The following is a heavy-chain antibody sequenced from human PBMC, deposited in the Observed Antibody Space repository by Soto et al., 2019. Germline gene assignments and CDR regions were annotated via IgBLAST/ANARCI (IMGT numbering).Heavy chain of an antibody. D-gene: IGHD1-26*01. Sequence: SVKVSCKTSGGTFSRHAINWVRQAPGQGLEWMGGIIPMFGTTNYAQKFKGRVTISADESTSTAYMELSSLRSEDTAVYYCARGQLQRYYGMDVWGQGTTVTSP. J-gene: IGHJ6*02. V-gene: IGHV1-69*13. CDR2: IIPMFGTT. CDR1: GGTFSRHA. CDR3: ARGQLQRYYGMDV.